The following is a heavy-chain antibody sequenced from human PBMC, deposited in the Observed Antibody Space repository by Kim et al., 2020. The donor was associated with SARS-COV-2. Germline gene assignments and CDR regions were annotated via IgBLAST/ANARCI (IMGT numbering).Heavy chain of an antibody. J-gene: IGHJ4*02. D-gene: IGHD3-16*01. CDR2: ISSSSSYI. Sequence: GGSLRLSCAASGFTFSSYSMNWVRQAPGKGLEWVSSISSSSSYIYYADSVKGRFTISRDNAKNSLYLQMNSLRAEDTAVYYCARVAIGGYDLDYWGQGTLVTVSS. CDR1: GFTFSSYS. CDR3: ARVAIGGYDLDY. V-gene: IGHV3-21*01.